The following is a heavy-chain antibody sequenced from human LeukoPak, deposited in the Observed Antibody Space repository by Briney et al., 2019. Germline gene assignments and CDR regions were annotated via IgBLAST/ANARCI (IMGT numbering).Heavy chain of an antibody. CDR3: AKDSGVRFLEWLHYFDH. CDR2: ISGSGGST. CDR1: GFTFSSYA. J-gene: IGHJ4*02. V-gene: IGHV3-23*01. Sequence: GGSLRLSCAASGFTFSSYAMSWVRQAPGKGLEWVSAISGSGGSTYYADSVKGRFTISRDNSKNTLYLQMNSLRAEDTAVYYCAKDSGVRFLEWLHYFDHWGQGTLVTVSS. D-gene: IGHD3-3*01.